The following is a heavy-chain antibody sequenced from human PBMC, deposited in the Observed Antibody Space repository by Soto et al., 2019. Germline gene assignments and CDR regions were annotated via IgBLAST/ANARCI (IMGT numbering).Heavy chain of an antibody. CDR2: ISGSGRTT. CDR3: ARCIMIFEVDQSYFDS. CDR1: GFIFRPYV. D-gene: IGHD3-3*01. Sequence: DVQLVESGGKLIQPGGSRRLSCTASGFIFRPYVMNRVRQAPGKGLEWVSYISGSGRTTYYTDSVKGRFTISRDNTNNSLYLQMNSLTDADSAVYECARCIMIFEVDQSYFDSWGQGTLVTVSS. J-gene: IGHJ4*02. V-gene: IGHV3-48*02.